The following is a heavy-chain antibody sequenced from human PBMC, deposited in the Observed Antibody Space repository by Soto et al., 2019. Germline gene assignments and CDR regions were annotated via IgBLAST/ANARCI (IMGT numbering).Heavy chain of an antibody. J-gene: IGHJ4*02. CDR3: ARATTTVTFFDY. CDR1: SGSISSSNW. V-gene: IGHV4-4*02. Sequence: QVQLQESGPGLVKPSGTLSLTCAVSSGSISSSNWWSWVRPPPGKGLEWIGEIYHSGSTNYNPSLKSRVNISVDKSKNQFSLKLSSVTAADTAVYYCARATTTVTFFDYWGQGTLVTVSS. CDR2: IYHSGST. D-gene: IGHD4-17*01.